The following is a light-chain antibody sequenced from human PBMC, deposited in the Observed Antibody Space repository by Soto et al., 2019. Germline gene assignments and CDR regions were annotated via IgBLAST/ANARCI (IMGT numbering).Light chain of an antibody. CDR1: QTISGT. CDR2: GAS. CDR3: QQYDNWPWT. J-gene: IGKJ1*01. V-gene: IGKV3-15*01. Sequence: EIVMPQSPATLSVPPGGRTTLSCKATQTISGTLAWYQQKPGQAPRLLIHGASTRAPGFPARFSGSGSGTDFTLTISSLQSEDFAVYYCQQYDNWPWTFGQGTKVEIK.